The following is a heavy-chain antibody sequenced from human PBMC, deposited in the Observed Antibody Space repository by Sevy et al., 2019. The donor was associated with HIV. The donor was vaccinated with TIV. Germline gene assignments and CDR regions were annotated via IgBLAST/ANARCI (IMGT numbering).Heavy chain of an antibody. CDR3: AKDVSDQSWYDDFWSGSPCFDY. J-gene: IGHJ4*01. V-gene: IGHV3-23*01. D-gene: IGHD3-3*01. CDR1: GFRFGSQA. Sequence: GGSLRLSCVGSGFRFGSQAMSWVRQAPGKGLEWVSGMSGRGDSRGYAHSVKGRLTISRDNSKNTVYLQMNSLTAEDTALYYCAKDVSDQSWYDDFWSGSPCFDYWGRGILVTVSS. CDR2: MSGRGDSR.